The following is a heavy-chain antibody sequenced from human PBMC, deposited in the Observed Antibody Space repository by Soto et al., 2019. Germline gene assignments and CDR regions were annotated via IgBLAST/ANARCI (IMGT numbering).Heavy chain of an antibody. CDR3: ARDLAVGLVDY. V-gene: IGHV1-18*01. D-gene: IGHD6-19*01. Sequence: QVQLVQSGAEVKKPGASVKVSCKASGYTFPSYGISWVRQAPGQGLEGLGWISAYNGNIKYAQKLQGRVTMTTDTSTSTAYMELRSLRSDDTAVYYCARDLAVGLVDYWGQGTLVTVSS. J-gene: IGHJ4*02. CDR1: GYTFPSYG. CDR2: ISAYNGNI.